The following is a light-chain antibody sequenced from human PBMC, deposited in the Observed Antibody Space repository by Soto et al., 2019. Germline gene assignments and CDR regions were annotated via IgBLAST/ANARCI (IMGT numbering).Light chain of an antibody. CDR2: DSS. CDR3: QQYNDYPYT. V-gene: IGKV1-5*01. CDR1: QTADKW. J-gene: IGKJ2*01. Sequence: DIQVTQSPSTLSASVGDRGIIACRASQTADKWVAWYQQKPGKAPNVLIYDSSRLESEVPSRFSGSGSGTLFTLTISNLQPDDFATYFYQQYNDYPYTFGQGTKVEI.